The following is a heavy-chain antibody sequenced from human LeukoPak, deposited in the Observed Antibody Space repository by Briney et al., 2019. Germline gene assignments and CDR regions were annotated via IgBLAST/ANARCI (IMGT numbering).Heavy chain of an antibody. Sequence: KPSETLSLTCTVSGGSISSYYWSWIRQPPGKGLEWIGYIYYSGSTNYNPSLKSRVTISVDTSKNQFSLKLSSVTAADTAVYYCARDPGQGYYYDSSAALDIWGQGTMVTVSS. CDR2: IYYSGST. CDR3: ARDPGQGYYYDSSAALDI. J-gene: IGHJ3*02. V-gene: IGHV4-59*01. D-gene: IGHD3-22*01. CDR1: GGSISSYY.